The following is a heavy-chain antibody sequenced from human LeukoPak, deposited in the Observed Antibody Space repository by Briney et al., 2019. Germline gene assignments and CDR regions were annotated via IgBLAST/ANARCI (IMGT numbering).Heavy chain of an antibody. CDR2: IYSGGST. CDR3: ARKVGG. J-gene: IGHJ4*02. V-gene: IGHV3-66*01. CDR1: GFTFSSYG. D-gene: IGHD2-15*01. Sequence: PGGSLRLSCAASGFTFSSYGMHWVRQAPGKGLEWVSVIYSGGSTYYADSVKGRFTISRDNSKNTLYLQMNSLRAEDTAVYYCARKVGGWGQGTLVTVSS.